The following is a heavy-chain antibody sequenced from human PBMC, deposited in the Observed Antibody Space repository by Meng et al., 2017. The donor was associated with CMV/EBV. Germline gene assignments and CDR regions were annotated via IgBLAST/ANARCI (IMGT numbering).Heavy chain of an antibody. Sequence: SVKVSCRASGGTFSSYAISWVRQAPGQGLEWMGGIIPIFDTANYAQKFQGRVTITTDESTSTAYMELSSLRSEDTAVYYCASGGSYLKYYFDYWGQGTLVTVSS. D-gene: IGHD1-26*01. CDR2: IIPIFDTA. J-gene: IGHJ4*02. V-gene: IGHV1-69*05. CDR3: ASGGSYLKYYFDY. CDR1: GGTFSSYA.